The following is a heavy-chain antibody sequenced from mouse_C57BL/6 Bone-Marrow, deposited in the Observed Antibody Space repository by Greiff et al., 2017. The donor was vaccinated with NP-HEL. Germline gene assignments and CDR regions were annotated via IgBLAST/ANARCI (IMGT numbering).Heavy chain of an antibody. Sequence: VKLQESGAELAKPGASVKLSCKASGYTFTSYWMHWVKQRPGQGLEWIGYINPSSGYTKYNQKFKDKATLTADKSSSTAYMQLSSLTYEDSAVYDCARSEDGPHWYFDVWGTGTTVTVSS. D-gene: IGHD2-3*01. V-gene: IGHV1-7*01. J-gene: IGHJ1*03. CDR1: GYTFTSYW. CDR2: INPSSGYT. CDR3: ARSEDGPHWYFDV.